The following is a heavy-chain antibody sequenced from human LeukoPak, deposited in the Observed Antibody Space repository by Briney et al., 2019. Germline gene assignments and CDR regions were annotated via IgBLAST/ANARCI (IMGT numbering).Heavy chain of an antibody. CDR1: GGTFSSYA. Sequence: SVKVSCKASGGTFSSYAISWVRQAPGQGLEWMGGIIPIFGTANYAQKFQGRVTITADESTSTAYMELSSLRSEDTAVYYCARGGYSNYPYYYYGMDVWGQGTTVTVSS. CDR3: ARGGYSNYPYYYYGMDV. D-gene: IGHD4-11*01. V-gene: IGHV1-69*13. J-gene: IGHJ6*02. CDR2: IIPIFGTA.